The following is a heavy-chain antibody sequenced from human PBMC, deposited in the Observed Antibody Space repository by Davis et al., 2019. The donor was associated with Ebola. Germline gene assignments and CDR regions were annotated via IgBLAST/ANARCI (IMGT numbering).Heavy chain of an antibody. CDR2: IIPIFGTA. V-gene: IGHV1-69*05. CDR1: GGTFSSYA. D-gene: IGHD2-2*01. J-gene: IGHJ6*02. Sequence: AASVKVSCKASGGTFSSYAISWVRQAPGQGLEWMGGIIPIFGTANYAQKLQGRVTMTTDTSTSTAYMELRSLRSDDTAVYYCARDRYCSSTSCLTLSYYYYGMDVWGQGTTVTVSS. CDR3: ARDRYCSSTSCLTLSYYYYGMDV.